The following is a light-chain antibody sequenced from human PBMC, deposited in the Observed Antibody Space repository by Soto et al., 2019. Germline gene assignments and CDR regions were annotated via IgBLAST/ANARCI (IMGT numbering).Light chain of an antibody. CDR2: GNS. J-gene: IGLJ2*01. CDR1: SSNIGAGYD. V-gene: IGLV1-40*01. CDR3: QSYDSILSGSVV. Sequence: QSVLTQQPSVSGAPGQRVTISCTGSSSNIGAGYDVHWYQQLPGTAPKLLIYGNSNRPSGVPDRFSGSKSGTSASLAITGRQAEDEADYYCQSYDSILSGSVVFVGGTRLTVL.